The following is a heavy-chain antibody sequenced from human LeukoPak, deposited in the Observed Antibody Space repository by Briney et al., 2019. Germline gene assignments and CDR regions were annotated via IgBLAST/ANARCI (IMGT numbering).Heavy chain of an antibody. CDR1: GYTFTGYY. CDR3: ARTGYSSTYRFTGDY. J-gene: IGHJ4*02. CDR2: INPNSGGT. D-gene: IGHD6-13*01. V-gene: IGHV1-2*02. Sequence: ASVKVSCKASGYTFTGYYTYWVRQAPGQGLEWMGWINPNSGGTNYAQKFQGRVTMTRDTSISTAYMELSRLRSDDTAVYYCARTGYSSTYRFTGDYWGQGTLVTVSS.